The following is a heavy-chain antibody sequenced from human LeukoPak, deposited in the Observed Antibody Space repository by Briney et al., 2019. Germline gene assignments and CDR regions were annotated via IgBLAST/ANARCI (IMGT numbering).Heavy chain of an antibody. CDR2: IRNDGSNS. V-gene: IGHV3-30*02. CDR3: AKDRSYYDSGGFRNFDY. J-gene: IGHJ4*02. Sequence: GGSLRLSCAASALTFNSCGMHWGRQAPGKGLEWVAFIRNDGSNSYYADSVKGRFTISRDNSKNTLYLQMNSLRPEDTAVYYCAKDRSYYDSGGFRNFDYWGQGTLVTVSS. CDR1: ALTFNSCG. D-gene: IGHD3-22*01.